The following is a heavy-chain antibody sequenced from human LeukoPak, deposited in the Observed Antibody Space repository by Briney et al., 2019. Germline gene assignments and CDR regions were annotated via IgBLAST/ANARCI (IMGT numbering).Heavy chain of an antibody. J-gene: IGHJ5*02. D-gene: IGHD6-19*01. Sequence: ASVKVSCKASGYTFTSYGISWVRQAPGQWLEWMGWISAYNGNTNYAQKFQGRVTMTRNTSISTAYMELSSLRSEDTAVYYCARSGAVAGFDPWGQGTLVTVSS. CDR2: ISAYNGNT. CDR3: ARSGAVAGFDP. CDR1: GYTFTSYG. V-gene: IGHV1-18*01.